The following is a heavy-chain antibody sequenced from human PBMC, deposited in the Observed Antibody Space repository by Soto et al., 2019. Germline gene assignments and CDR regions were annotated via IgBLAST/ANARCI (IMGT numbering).Heavy chain of an antibody. CDR2: IYWDDDK. J-gene: IGHJ4*02. V-gene: IGHV2-5*02. Sequence: QITLKESGPTLVKPTQTLTLTCTFSGFSLTSPAVGVNWIRQPPGKALEWLALIYWDDDKQYSPSLKSRLSITEDPAKNQVVLTMSNIDPVDIATYYCAHGSGWLSDYWGQGTLVTVSS. CDR3: AHGSGWLSDY. CDR1: GFSLTSPAVG. D-gene: IGHD6-19*01.